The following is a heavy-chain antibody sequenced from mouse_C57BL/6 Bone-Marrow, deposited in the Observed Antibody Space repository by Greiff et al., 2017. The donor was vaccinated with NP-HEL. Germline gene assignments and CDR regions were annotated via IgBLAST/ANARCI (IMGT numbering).Heavy chain of an antibody. CDR1: GYTFTDYN. V-gene: IGHV1-18*01. CDR2: INPNNGGT. J-gene: IGHJ1*03. D-gene: IGHD2-1*01. CDR3: ARLGIYYGNYGYFDV. Sequence: EVMLVESGPELVKPGASVKIPCKASGYTFTDYNMDWVKQSHGKSLEWIGDINPNNGGTIYNQKFKGKATLTVDKSSSTAYMELRSLTSEDTAVYYCARLGIYYGNYGYFDVWGTGTTVTVSS.